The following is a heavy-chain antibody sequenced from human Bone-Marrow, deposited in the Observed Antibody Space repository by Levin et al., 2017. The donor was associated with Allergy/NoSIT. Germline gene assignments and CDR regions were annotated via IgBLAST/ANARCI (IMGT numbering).Heavy chain of an antibody. CDR3: GRKTDTFMVTGDF. D-gene: IGHD5-18*01. V-gene: IGHV3-66*01. J-gene: IGHJ4*02. CDR2: IYSGGST. Sequence: LSLTCAASGFIVSNNQMTWVRQAPGKGPEWVSIIYSGGSTYYADSVKGRFTISRDSSKNTLYLQMNSLRAEDTAVYYWGRKTDTFMVTGDFWGQGTLVTVSS. CDR1: GFIVSNNQ.